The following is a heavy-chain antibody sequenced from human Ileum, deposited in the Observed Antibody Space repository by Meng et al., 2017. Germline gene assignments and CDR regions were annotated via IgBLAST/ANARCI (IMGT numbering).Heavy chain of an antibody. J-gene: IGHJ5*02. D-gene: IGHD2-21*02. Sequence: GESLKISCAASGFTFSAYGMHWVRQAPGKGLEWVAIIRYDGSDIFYGDSVKGRFTISRDNSKNTLYLQMNSLRAEDTAVYYCARDSCSGGDCYLNWFDPWGQGTLVPSPQ. CDR3: ARDSCSGGDCYLNWFDP. CDR1: GFTFSAYG. CDR2: IRYDGSDI. V-gene: IGHV3-30*02.